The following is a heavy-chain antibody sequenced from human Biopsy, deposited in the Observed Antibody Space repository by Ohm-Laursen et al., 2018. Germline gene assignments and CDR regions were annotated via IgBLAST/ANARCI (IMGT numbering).Heavy chain of an antibody. J-gene: IGHJ6*02. D-gene: IGHD2-21*02. CDR3: ARGRGYCGGDCYPTYYYNYGMGV. CDR2: INHSGST. V-gene: IGHV4-34*01. CDR1: GGSFSGYY. Sequence: SETLSLTCVVFGGSFSGYYWSWIRQPPGKGLEWIGEINHSGSTNNNPSLKSRVTISVDTSKNQFSLKVSSVTAADTAVYYCARGRGYCGGDCYPTYYYNYGMGVWGQGTTVTVSS.